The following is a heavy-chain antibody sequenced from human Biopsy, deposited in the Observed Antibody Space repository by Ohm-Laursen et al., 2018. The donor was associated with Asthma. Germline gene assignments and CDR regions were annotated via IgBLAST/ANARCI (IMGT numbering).Heavy chain of an antibody. Sequence: SLRLSCSASGFTFGDYWMSWVRQVPGKGLEWVSYITGSGSTIYYADSVKGRFTLSRDNAKNSLYLQMNSLRDEDTAVYYCALKYRNSVFPEYGMDVWGQGTTVTVSS. V-gene: IGHV3-48*02. CDR1: GFTFGDYW. CDR3: ALKYRNSVFPEYGMDV. J-gene: IGHJ6*02. D-gene: IGHD4-11*01. CDR2: ITGSGSTI.